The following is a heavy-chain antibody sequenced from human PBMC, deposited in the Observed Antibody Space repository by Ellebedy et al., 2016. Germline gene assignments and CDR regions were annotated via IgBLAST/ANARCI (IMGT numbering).Heavy chain of an antibody. CDR2: INHSGST. V-gene: IGHV4-34*01. D-gene: IGHD4-11*01. Sequence: SETLSLXCAVYGGSFSGYYWSWIRQPPGKGLEWIGEINHSGSTNYNPSLKSRVTISVDTSKNQFSLKLSSVTAADTAVYYCARVTTVTSDAFDIWGQGTMVTVSS. CDR3: ARVTTVTSDAFDI. CDR1: GGSFSGYY. J-gene: IGHJ3*02.